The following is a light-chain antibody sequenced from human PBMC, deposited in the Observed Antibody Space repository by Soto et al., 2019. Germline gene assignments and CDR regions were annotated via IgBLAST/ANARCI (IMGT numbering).Light chain of an antibody. Sequence: EIVLTQSPDTLSLSPGERATLSLRASQSVSSSDLAWYQQKPGQATRLIIYGASSRATGIPDRFSGSESGTDFTLTLSRVEPEDFAVYYCQQYGSSHSWTFGQGTKVDIK. V-gene: IGKV3-20*01. CDR3: QQYGSSHSWT. J-gene: IGKJ1*01. CDR2: GAS. CDR1: QSVSSSD.